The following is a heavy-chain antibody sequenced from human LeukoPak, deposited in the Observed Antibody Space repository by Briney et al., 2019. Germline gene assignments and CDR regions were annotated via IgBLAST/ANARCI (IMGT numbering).Heavy chain of an antibody. CDR1: GFTFSTDA. V-gene: IGHV3-23*01. CDR2: ISGSGGDT. CDR3: AKERDTAMVSWYYFDY. J-gene: IGHJ4*02. Sequence: GGSLRLSCAASGFTFSTDAMSWVRQAPGKGLEWVSTISGSGGDTYYADSVKGRFTISRDSSKNTLYLQMNSLRAEDTAVYYCAKERDTAMVSWYYFDYWGQGTLVTVSS. D-gene: IGHD5-18*01.